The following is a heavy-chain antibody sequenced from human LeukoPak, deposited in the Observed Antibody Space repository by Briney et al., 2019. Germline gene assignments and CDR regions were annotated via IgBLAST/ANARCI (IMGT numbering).Heavy chain of an antibody. J-gene: IGHJ4*02. D-gene: IGHD5-12*01. Sequence: GGSLRLSCAASGFTFSTYSMNWVRQAPGKGLEWVSSISSSSSYIYYADSVKGRFTVSRDNAKNTLYLQMNSLRAEDTAVYYCARGPSGYHNTGGQGTLVTVSS. CDR2: ISSSSSYI. CDR3: ARGPSGYHNT. CDR1: GFTFSTYS. V-gene: IGHV3-21*01.